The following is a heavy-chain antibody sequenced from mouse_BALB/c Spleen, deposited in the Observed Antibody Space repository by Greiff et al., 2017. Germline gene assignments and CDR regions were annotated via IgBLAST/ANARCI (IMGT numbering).Heavy chain of an antibody. J-gene: IGHJ4*01. Sequence: VHVKQSGTVLARPGASVKMSCKASGYTFTSYWMHWVKQRPGQGLEWIGAIYPGNSDTSYNQKFKGKAKLTAVTSTSTAYMELSSLTNEDSAVYYCTNGGEVRRNYAMDYWGQGTSVTVSS. CDR2: IYPGNSDT. CDR1: GYTFTSYW. V-gene: IGHV1-5*01. D-gene: IGHD2-14*01. CDR3: TNGGEVRRNYAMDY.